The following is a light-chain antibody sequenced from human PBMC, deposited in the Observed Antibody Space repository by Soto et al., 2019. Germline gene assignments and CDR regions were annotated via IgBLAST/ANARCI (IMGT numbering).Light chain of an antibody. V-gene: IGLV2-14*01. J-gene: IGLJ1*01. CDR3: SSYTDSSNDV. CDR2: QVT. Sequence: QRVLTQPASVSGSPGQSITISCTGTSSDLAIYNYVSWYQQEPGKAPKLMIYQVTNRPSGVSNRFSGSRSGNTASLTISGLQAEDEADYYCSSYTDSSNDVFGTGTKLTVL. CDR1: SSDLAIYNY.